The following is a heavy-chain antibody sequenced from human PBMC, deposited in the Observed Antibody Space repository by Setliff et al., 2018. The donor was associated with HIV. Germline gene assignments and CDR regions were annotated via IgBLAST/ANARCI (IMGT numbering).Heavy chain of an antibody. CDR1: GYTFTTYA. Sequence: ASVKVSCKASGYTFTTYAMHWVRLAPGQRLEWMGWINAGNGNTKYSQDFQGRVTFTSDTSATTAYMELSSLRSDDTAVYFCARLGSGWSDSYYYAMDIWGQGTTVTVSS. CDR2: INAGNGNT. V-gene: IGHV1-3*01. J-gene: IGHJ6*02. D-gene: IGHD6-19*01. CDR3: ARLGSGWSDSYYYAMDI.